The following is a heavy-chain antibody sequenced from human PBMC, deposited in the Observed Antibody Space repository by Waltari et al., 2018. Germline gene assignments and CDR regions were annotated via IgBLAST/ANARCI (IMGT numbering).Heavy chain of an antibody. CDR2: IYSGGST. J-gene: IGHJ3*02. CDR3: ARAGYYDSSSPGAFDI. CDR1: GFTVSSNY. V-gene: IGHV3-53*01. D-gene: IGHD3-22*01. Sequence: EVQLVESGGGLIQPGGSLRLSCAASGFTVSSNYMRWVRPAPGKGLEWVSVIYSGGSTYYADSVKGRFTISRDNSKNTLYLQMNSLRAEDTAVYYCARAGYYDSSSPGAFDIWGQGTMVTVSS.